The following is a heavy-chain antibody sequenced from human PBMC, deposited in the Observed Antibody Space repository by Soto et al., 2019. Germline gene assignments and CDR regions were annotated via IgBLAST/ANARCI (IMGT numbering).Heavy chain of an antibody. V-gene: IGHV1-69*13. CDR2: IIPIFGTA. D-gene: IGHD3-3*01. Sequence: SVKVSCKASGGTFSSYAISWVRQAPGQGLEWMGGIIPIFGTANYAQKFQGRVTITADESTSTAYMELSSLRSEDTAVYYCARGGDGELRFLDPKGAFDIWGQGTMVTVS. CDR3: ARGGDGELRFLDPKGAFDI. J-gene: IGHJ3*02. CDR1: GGTFSSYA.